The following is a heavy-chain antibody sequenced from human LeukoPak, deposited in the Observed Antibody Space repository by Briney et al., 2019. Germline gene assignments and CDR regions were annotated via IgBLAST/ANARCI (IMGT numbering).Heavy chain of an antibody. J-gene: IGHJ5*02. D-gene: IGHD2-2*01. CDR1: GGTFSSYA. CDR2: IIPILGTA. CDR3: SLAPPGPAATTNRFDP. V-gene: IGHV1-69*05. Sequence: SVKVSCKASGGTFSSYAISWVRQAPGQGLEWMGGIIPILGTANYAQKFQGRVTITTDESTSTAYMELSSLRSEDTAVYYCSLAPPGPAATTNRFDPSGQGTLVTVSS.